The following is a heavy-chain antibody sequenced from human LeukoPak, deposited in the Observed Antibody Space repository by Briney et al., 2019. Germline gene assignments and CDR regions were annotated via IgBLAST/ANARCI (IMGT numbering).Heavy chain of an antibody. Sequence: PSETLCLTCTVSRGSISTSNYYWGSVRQPPGNALEWIGNIFYIGSTYYRPSLKSRVTISLDTSKNQFSLKLSSVTAADTAVYYCARVEGAYCSGGSCYGQFDPWGQGTLVTVSS. V-gene: IGHV4-39*07. CDR1: RGSISTSNYY. D-gene: IGHD2-15*01. J-gene: IGHJ5*02. CDR2: IFYIGST. CDR3: ARVEGAYCSGGSCYGQFDP.